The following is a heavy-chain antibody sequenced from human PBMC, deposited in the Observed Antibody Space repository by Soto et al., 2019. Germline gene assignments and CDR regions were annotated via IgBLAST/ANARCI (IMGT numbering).Heavy chain of an antibody. D-gene: IGHD6-13*01. CDR3: ARGGYSSTWSNLLDRSGLDV. V-gene: IGHV1-69*06. J-gene: IGHJ6*02. Sequence: QVQLVQSGAEAKKPGSSVKVSCKTSGGTFSSYAISWVRQAPGQGLEWMGGIVPLFRTTNYAQKFQGRVTITADTYTYTVYMELGGLRSGDTAVYYCARGGYSSTWSNLLDRSGLDVWGQGNTVTV. CDR1: GGTFSSYA. CDR2: IVPLFRTT.